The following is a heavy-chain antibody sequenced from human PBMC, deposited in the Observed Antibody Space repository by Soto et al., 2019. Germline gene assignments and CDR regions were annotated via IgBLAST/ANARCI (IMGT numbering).Heavy chain of an antibody. CDR3: ARDPDTYYDYIWGSYPDR. J-gene: IGHJ5*02. CDR1: GFTFSTYG. V-gene: IGHV3-30*03. D-gene: IGHD3-16*02. Sequence: QVQLVESGGGVVQPGRSLRLSCAASGFTFSTYGMHWVRQAPGKGLEWVAGISYDGSNKYYADSVKGRFTISRDNSKNTLYLQMNSLRAEDTAVFYCARDPDTYYDYIWGSYPDRWGQGTLVTVSS. CDR2: ISYDGSNK.